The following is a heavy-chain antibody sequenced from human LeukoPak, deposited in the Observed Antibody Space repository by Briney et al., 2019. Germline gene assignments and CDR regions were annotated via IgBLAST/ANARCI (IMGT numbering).Heavy chain of an antibody. D-gene: IGHD2-15*01. CDR3: AREIVVVVAATRYYYYGMDV. Sequence: VGSLRLSCAASGFTFSSYAMSWVRQAPGKGLEWVSAISGSGGSTYYADSVKGRFTISSDNSKNTLYLQMNSLRAEDTAVYYCAREIVVVVAATRYYYYGMDVWGQGTTVTVSS. J-gene: IGHJ6*02. CDR1: GFTFSSYA. CDR2: ISGSGGST. V-gene: IGHV3-23*01.